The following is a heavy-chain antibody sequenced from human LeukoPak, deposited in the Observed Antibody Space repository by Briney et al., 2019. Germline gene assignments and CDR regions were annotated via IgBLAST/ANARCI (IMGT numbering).Heavy chain of an antibody. Sequence: PSETLSLTCTVSGGSISSGDYYWSWIRQPPGKGLEWIGYIYYSGSTYYNPSLKSRVTISVDTSKNQFSLKLSSVTAADTAVYYCARVRIRLGELSLYGTPTYYFDYWGQGTLVTVSS. CDR3: ARVRIRLGELSLYGTPTYYFDY. J-gene: IGHJ4*02. CDR1: GGSISSGDYY. V-gene: IGHV4-30-4*01. CDR2: IYYSGST. D-gene: IGHD3-16*02.